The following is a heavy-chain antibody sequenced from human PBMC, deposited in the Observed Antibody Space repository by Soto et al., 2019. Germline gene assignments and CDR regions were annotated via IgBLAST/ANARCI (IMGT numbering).Heavy chain of an antibody. CDR3: AREGIAARLEY. Sequence: SVKVSCKASGGIFSRNAISWTRQAPGQGLEWMGGIIPIFGSPKYAQKFQGRVTITADESSNTAYMELSSLRSEDTAMYYCAREGIAARLEYWGQGTLVNVSS. J-gene: IGHJ4*02. V-gene: IGHV1-69*13. D-gene: IGHD6-6*01. CDR1: GGIFSRNA. CDR2: IIPIFGSP.